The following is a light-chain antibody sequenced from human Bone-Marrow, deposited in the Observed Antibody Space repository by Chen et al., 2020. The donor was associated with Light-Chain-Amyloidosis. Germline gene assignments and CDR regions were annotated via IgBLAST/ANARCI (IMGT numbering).Light chain of an antibody. CDR3: QEYNNWPPIT. J-gene: IGKJ5*01. Sequence: EIVMTQSPATLSVSPGERATLSCRASQSVRSNLAWYQQKPGQAPRLRIYGASTRATGIPARFSGGGSGTEFTLTNSSLQSEDFPVYYCQEYNNWPPITVGQGTRLEIK. CDR2: GAS. V-gene: IGKV3-15*01. CDR1: QSVRSN.